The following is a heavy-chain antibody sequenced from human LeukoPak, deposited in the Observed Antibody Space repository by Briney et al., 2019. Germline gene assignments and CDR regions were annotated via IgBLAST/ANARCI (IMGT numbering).Heavy chain of an antibody. J-gene: IGHJ4*02. Sequence: GGSLRLSCAASGFTVSSNYMSWVRQAPGKGLEWVSVIYSGGSTYYADSVKGRFTISRDNSKNTLYLQMNSLRAEDTAVYYYARIAPYRHIDYWGQGTLVTVSS. CDR1: GFTVSSNY. CDR2: IYSGGST. V-gene: IGHV3-53*01. CDR3: ARIAPYRHIDY. D-gene: IGHD2-21*01.